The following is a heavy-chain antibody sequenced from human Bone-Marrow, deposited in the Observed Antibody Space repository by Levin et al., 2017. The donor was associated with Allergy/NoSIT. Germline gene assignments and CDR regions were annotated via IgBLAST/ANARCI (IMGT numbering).Heavy chain of an antibody. CDR3: AKDAWLEARSDDYRIYHYYAIDA. CDR1: GFTFSSYA. Sequence: QPGESLKISCVASGFTFSSYAIHWVRQAPGKGLEWVARISHDENDIYNGDSVKGRFTISRDNSKNTVYLHMISLRTEDTAVYYCAKDAWLEARSDDYRIYHYYAIDAGGQGTTVTVSS. CDR2: ISHDENDI. J-gene: IGHJ6*02. V-gene: IGHV3-30*18. D-gene: IGHD4/OR15-4a*01.